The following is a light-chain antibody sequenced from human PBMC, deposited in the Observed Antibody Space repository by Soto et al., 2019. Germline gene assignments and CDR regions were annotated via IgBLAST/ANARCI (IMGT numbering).Light chain of an antibody. CDR1: QGISSY. CDR3: QQVNTFPVT. V-gene: IGKV1-9*01. CDR2: ASS. J-gene: IGKJ5*01. Sequence: DIQLTQSPSFLSASIGDRVTITCRASQGISSYLAWYQQTPGSAPQLLIYASSTLQSGVPSRFSGSGSGTEFTLTISSLQPDDFATYYCQQVNTFPVTFGQGTRLDI.